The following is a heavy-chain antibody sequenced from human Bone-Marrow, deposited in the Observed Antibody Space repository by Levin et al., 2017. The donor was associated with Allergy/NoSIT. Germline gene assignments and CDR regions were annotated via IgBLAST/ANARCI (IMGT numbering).Heavy chain of an antibody. CDR3: AREGDFWSGRIFDY. V-gene: IGHV3-74*01. CDR2: INSDGSST. D-gene: IGHD3-3*01. CDR1: GFTFSSYW. Sequence: GESLKISCAASGFTFSSYWMHWVRQAPGKGLVWVSRINSDGSSTSYADSVKGRFTISRDNAKNTLYLQMNSLRAEDTAVYYCAREGDFWSGRIFDYWGQGTLVTVSS. J-gene: IGHJ4*02.